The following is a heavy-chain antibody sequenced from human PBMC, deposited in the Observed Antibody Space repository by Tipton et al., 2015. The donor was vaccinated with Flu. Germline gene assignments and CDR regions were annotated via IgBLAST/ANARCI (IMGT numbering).Heavy chain of an antibody. J-gene: IGHJ6*02. D-gene: IGHD3-9*01. CDR1: GFTFSSYS. V-gene: IGHV3-21*01. CDR3: ARERGYDILTGYLPPYYYYYGMDV. Sequence: SGFTFSSYSMNWVRQAPGKGLEWVSSISSSSSYIYYADSVKGRFTISRDNAKNSLYLQMNSLRAEDTAVYYCARERGYDILTGYLPPYYYYYGMDVWGQGTTVTVSS. CDR2: ISSSSSYI.